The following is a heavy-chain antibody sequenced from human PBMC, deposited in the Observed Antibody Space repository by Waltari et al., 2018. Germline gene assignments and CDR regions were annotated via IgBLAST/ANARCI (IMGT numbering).Heavy chain of an antibody. V-gene: IGHV1-3*01. D-gene: IGHD3-10*01. J-gene: IGHJ4*02. CDR2: INAGNGNT. CDR3: ARGTPYYNGSGSQPLRY. Sequence: QVQLVQSGAEVKKPGASVKVSCKASGYTFTSYAMHWVRQAPGQRLEWMGWINAGNGNTKYSQKFQGRVTITRYTSASTAYMELSSLRSEDTAVYYCARGTPYYNGSGSQPLRYWGQGTLVTVSS. CDR1: GYTFTSYA.